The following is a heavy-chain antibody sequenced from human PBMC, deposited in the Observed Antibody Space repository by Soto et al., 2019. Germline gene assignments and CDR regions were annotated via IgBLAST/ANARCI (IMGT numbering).Heavy chain of an antibody. Sequence: GSLVLSCTASGFPFGHYAMNGVRQGPGTRLEWVADISGSGDSARYADSVRGRFTISRDNSRDTLYLQMNSLRVDDTAVYYCGKERRGSGWSVCNFWGQGALVTVSS. CDR2: ISGSGDSA. D-gene: IGHD6-19*01. CDR1: GFPFGHYA. CDR3: GKERRGSGWSVCNF. J-gene: IGHJ4*02. V-gene: IGHV3-23*01.